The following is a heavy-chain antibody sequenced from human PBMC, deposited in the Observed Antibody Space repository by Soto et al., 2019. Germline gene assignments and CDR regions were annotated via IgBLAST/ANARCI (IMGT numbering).Heavy chain of an antibody. CDR3: TRDLDYGGNSDSIDV. Sequence: HGESLKISCKDSGYSFTSYWIGWVRQMPGKGLERMGIIYPGDSDTRYSPSFQGQVTISADKSISTAYLQWSSLKASDTAMYYCTRDLDYGGNSDSIDVWGQGTMVTVSS. CDR2: IYPGDSDT. CDR1: GYSFTSYW. D-gene: IGHD4-17*01. J-gene: IGHJ3*01. V-gene: IGHV5-51*01.